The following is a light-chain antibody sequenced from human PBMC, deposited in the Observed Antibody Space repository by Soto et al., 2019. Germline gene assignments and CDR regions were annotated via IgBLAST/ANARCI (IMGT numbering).Light chain of an antibody. CDR3: QQNNRYSPRT. CDR2: RAS. V-gene: IGKV1-5*03. CDR1: QSISSW. J-gene: IGKJ1*01. Sequence: DIQMTQSPSTLSASVGDRVTITCRASQSISSWLAWYQQKPGKAPKLLIYRASSLESGVASRFSGSGSGTDFTIIISSPQADDFTPYYCQQNNRYSPRTFGQGTKVESK.